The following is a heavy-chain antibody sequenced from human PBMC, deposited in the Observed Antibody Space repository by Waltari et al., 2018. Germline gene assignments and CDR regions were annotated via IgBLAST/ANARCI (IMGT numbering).Heavy chain of an antibody. CDR3: ARAPIAAAGLFDY. J-gene: IGHJ4*01. V-gene: IGHV3-21*01. Sequence: EVQLLESGGGLVKPGGSLRLSCAASGFTFSSYSMNWVRQTPGKGLEWVSSISSSSSYIYYADSVKGRFTISRDNAKNSLYLQMNSLRAEDTAVYYCARAPIAAAGLFDYWGQGTLVTVSS. CDR1: GFTFSSYS. CDR2: ISSSSSYI. D-gene: IGHD6-13*01.